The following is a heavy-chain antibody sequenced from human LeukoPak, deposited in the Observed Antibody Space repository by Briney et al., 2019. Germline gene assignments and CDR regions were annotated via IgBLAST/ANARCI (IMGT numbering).Heavy chain of an antibody. CDR3: ARASLYYYDYTDV. Sequence: GGSLRLSCAVSGFTFSRYWMHWVRQAPGKGLVWVSRIDSDGSITSHADSVKGRFTISRDNAKNTLYLQMNSLRAEDTAVYYCARASLYYYDYTDVWGKGTTVTVSS. J-gene: IGHJ6*03. CDR2: IDSDGSIT. V-gene: IGHV3-74*01. CDR1: GFTFSRYW.